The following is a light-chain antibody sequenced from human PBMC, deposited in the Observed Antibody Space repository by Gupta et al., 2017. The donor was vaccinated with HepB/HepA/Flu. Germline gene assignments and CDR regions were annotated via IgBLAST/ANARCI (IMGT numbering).Light chain of an antibody. CDR1: SRDVGGYNY. CDR3: CSYAANYIFGVV. CDR2: DVS. Sequence: QSALTQPRSVSGSPGQSVTISCTGTSRDVGGYNYVSWYQQHPGKAPKLIIYDVSERPSGVPDRFSGSKSGITASRTISGLQAEDEADCYCCSYAANYIFGVVFGAGTELSVL. J-gene: IGLJ2*01. V-gene: IGLV2-11*01.